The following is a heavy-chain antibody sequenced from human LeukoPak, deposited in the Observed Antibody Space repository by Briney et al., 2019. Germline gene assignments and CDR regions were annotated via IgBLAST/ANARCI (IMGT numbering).Heavy chain of an antibody. Sequence: PSETLSLTCTVSGGSISNYYWSWIRQPPGKGLEWIGYIFSSETTTYNPSLKSRVTISVDTSTNQLSLNLNSVTAADTAVYYCARLPSSRPRWFGGPDVGYWGQGTLVTVSS. J-gene: IGHJ4*02. CDR2: IFSSETT. D-gene: IGHD3-10*01. V-gene: IGHV4-59*08. CDR3: ARLPSSRPRWFGGPDVGY. CDR1: GGSISNYY.